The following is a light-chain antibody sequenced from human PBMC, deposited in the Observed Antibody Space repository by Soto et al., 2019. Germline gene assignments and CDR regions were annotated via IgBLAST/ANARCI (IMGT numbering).Light chain of an antibody. V-gene: IGKV3-15*01. CDR3: QQGHSWPLT. Sequence: EIVMTQSPATLSVSPGERATLSCRASQSISTELAWYQQKPGQPPRLLIYSASTRATGVPARFTGSESGSEFTLTISGLQSEDFAVYYCQQGHSWPLTFGQGTRLEI. CDR1: QSISTE. CDR2: SAS. J-gene: IGKJ2*01.